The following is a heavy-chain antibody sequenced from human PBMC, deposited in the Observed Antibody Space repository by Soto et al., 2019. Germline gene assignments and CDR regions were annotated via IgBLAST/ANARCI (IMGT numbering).Heavy chain of an antibody. V-gene: IGHV4-34*01. CDR2: INHSGGT. Sequence: QVQLQQWGAGLLKPSETLSLTCAVYGGSFSGYYWSWIRQPPGKGLEWIAEINHSGGTNNIPSLSSRVTISVDTSKSQFSLKLSSVTAADTAVYYCARVAAARGNRAFDMWGPGTMLTVSS. D-gene: IGHD6-25*01. CDR1: GGSFSGYY. J-gene: IGHJ3*02. CDR3: ARVAAARGNRAFDM.